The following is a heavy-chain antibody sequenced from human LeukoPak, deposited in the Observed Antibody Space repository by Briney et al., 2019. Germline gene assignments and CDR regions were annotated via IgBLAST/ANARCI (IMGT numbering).Heavy chain of an antibody. Sequence: PSETLSLTCTVSGGSISSSSYYWGWIRQPPGKGLEWIGSLYYSGSTYYNPFLKSRVTISVDTSKNQFSLKVSSVTAADTAVYYCARQGSSGWNYYYGMDVWGQGTTVTVSS. D-gene: IGHD6-19*01. V-gene: IGHV4-39*01. CDR3: ARQGSSGWNYYYGMDV. CDR2: LYYSGST. J-gene: IGHJ6*02. CDR1: GGSISSSSYY.